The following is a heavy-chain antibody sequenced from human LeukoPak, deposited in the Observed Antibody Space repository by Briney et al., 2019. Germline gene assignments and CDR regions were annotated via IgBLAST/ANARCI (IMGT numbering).Heavy chain of an antibody. V-gene: IGHV4-34*01. Sequence: PSETLSLTCAVYGGSFSGYYWSWIRQPPGKGLEWIGEINHSGSTNYNPSLKSRVTISVDTSKNQFSLKLSSVTAADTAVYYCARVGPYYYDSSASRGYYYYYMDVWGKGTTVTVSS. CDR2: INHSGST. CDR1: GGSFSGYY. D-gene: IGHD3-22*01. CDR3: ARVGPYYYDSSASRGYYYYYMDV. J-gene: IGHJ6*03.